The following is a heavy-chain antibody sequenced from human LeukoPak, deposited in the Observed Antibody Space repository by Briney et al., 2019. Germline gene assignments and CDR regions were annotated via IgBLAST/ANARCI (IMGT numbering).Heavy chain of an antibody. CDR2: IRYDGSNK. J-gene: IGHJ4*02. Sequence: PGGSLRLSCAASGFTFSSYGMHWVRQAPGKGLEWVAFIRYDGSNKYYADSVKGRFTISRDNSKNTLYLQMNSLRAEDTAVYYCARDPAGYFDWLLSPPFDYWGQGTLVTVSS. CDR3: ARDPAGYFDWLLSPPFDY. CDR1: GFTFSSYG. V-gene: IGHV3-30*02. D-gene: IGHD3-9*01.